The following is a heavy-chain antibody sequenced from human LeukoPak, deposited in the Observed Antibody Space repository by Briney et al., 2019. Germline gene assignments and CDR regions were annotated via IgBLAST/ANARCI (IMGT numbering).Heavy chain of an antibody. D-gene: IGHD3-3*01. J-gene: IGHJ4*02. CDR1: GFTFSSYW. V-gene: IGHV3-7*01. Sequence: GGSLRLSCAASGFTFSSYWMSWVRQAPGKGLEWVANIKQDGTGEYYVDSVKGRFTISRDNAKNSLYLQMNSLRVEDTAVYYCATTWRQPANWGQGTLVTVSS. CDR3: ATTWRQPAN. CDR2: IKQDGTGE.